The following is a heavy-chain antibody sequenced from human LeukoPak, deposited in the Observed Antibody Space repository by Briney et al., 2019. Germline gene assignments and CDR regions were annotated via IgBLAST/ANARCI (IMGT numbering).Heavy chain of an antibody. CDR3: ARFRTTFGEVNH. CDR2: IYYSGST. D-gene: IGHD3-10*01. V-gene: IGHV4-59*01. CDR1: GGSISSYY. J-gene: IGHJ5*02. Sequence: SETLSLTCTVSGGSISSYYWSWIRQPPGKGLEWIGYIYYSGSTNYNPSLKSRVTISVDTSKNQFSLKLSSVTAADTAVYYCARFRTTFGEVNHWGRGTLVTVSS.